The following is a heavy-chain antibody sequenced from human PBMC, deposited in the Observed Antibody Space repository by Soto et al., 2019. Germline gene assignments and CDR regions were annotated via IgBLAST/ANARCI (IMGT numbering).Heavy chain of an antibody. CDR1: GYSFTTYW. D-gene: IGHD2-2*02. CDR2: IYPGDCDT. V-gene: IGHV5-51*01. Sequence: GESLKISCQGSGYSFTTYWIGWVRQMPGKGLEWMGIIYPGDCDTRYSPSFQGQVTISADKSISTAYLQWSSLKASDTAIYYCATGGYCSDTTCYNFFDYWGQGTLVTVSS. J-gene: IGHJ4*02. CDR3: ATGGYCSDTTCYNFFDY.